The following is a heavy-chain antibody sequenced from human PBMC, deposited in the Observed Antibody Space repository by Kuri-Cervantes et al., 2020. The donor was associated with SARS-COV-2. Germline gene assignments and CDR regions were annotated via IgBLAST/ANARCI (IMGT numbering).Heavy chain of an antibody. CDR3: ARAGYYYGSGPFYYYYGMDV. V-gene: IGHV4-30-4*08. Sequence: SETLSLTCTVSGGSISSSSYYWGWIRQPPGKGLEWIGYIYYSGSTYYNPSLESRVTISVDTSKNQFSLKLSSVTAADTAVYYCARAGYYYGSGPFYYYYGMDVCGQGTTVTVSS. J-gene: IGHJ6*01. D-gene: IGHD3-10*01. CDR1: GGSISSSSYY. CDR2: IYYSGST.